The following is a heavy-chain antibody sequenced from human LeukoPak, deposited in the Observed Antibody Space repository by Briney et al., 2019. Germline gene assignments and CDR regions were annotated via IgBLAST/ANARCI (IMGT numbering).Heavy chain of an antibody. D-gene: IGHD3-22*01. CDR2: ISGRGTSA. J-gene: IGHJ4*02. CDR1: GFPFSNYA. CDR3: AKYRRGFYYAISDS. V-gene: IGHV3-23*01. Sequence: QSGGSLRLSCAASGFPFSNYAMNWVRQAPGKGLEYVSSISGRGTSAYYADSVKGRFTISRDNSKNTLYLQMNSLRAEDTAIYYCAKYRRGFYYAISDSWGQGTRVTVSP.